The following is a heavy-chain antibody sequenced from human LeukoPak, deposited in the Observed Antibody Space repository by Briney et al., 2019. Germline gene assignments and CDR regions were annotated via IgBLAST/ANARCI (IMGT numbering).Heavy chain of an antibody. D-gene: IGHD3-10*01. CDR3: ARGLRYYGSGSYYNGGGYFDY. Sequence: SETLSPTCAVYGGSFSGYYWSWIRQPPGKGLEWIGEINHSGSTNYNPSLKSRVTISVDTSKNQFSLKLSSVTAADTAVYYCARGLRYYGSGSYYNGGGYFDYWGQGTLVTVSS. V-gene: IGHV4-34*01. CDR2: INHSGST. CDR1: GGSFSGYY. J-gene: IGHJ4*02.